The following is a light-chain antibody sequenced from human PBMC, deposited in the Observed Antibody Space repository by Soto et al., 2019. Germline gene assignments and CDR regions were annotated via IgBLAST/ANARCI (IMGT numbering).Light chain of an antibody. CDR1: QSIRIW. CDR3: QQYNSYPWT. V-gene: IGKV1-5*01. Sequence: EIQMTQSPSTLSASVGDRVAITCRASQSIRIWLAWYQQKPGRAPKLLISAASSLDSGVPSRFSGSGSGTEFTLTISSLQPDDFATFYCQQYNSYPWTFGQGTKVEIK. J-gene: IGKJ1*01. CDR2: AAS.